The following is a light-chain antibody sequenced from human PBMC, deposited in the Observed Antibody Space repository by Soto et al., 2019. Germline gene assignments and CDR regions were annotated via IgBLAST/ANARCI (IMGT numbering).Light chain of an antibody. CDR1: QSISNW. J-gene: IGKJ1*01. CDR3: HQYNTYAT. CDR2: KAP. V-gene: IGKV1-5*03. Sequence: SQMPQSPSTLSASLGDRFAVAGRASQSISNWLAWHQQKPGKVPKILIYKAPSLESGVPSRFSGGGSGTEFTLTISSLQPDDFATYYCHQYNTYATFGQGTNVDIK.